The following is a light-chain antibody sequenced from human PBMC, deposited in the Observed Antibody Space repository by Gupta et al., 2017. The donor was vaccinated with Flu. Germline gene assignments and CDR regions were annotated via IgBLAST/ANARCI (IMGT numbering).Light chain of an antibody. CDR1: QSLLHSNGYNY. CDR2: LGS. Sequence: IVMTQSPLSLPVTPGEPASISCRSSQSLLHSNGYNYLDWYLPKPGQSPQLLIYLGSNRASGVPDRFSGSGSGTDFTLKISRVEAEDVGVYYCMQALQTPFTFGPGTKVDIK. CDR3: MQALQTPFT. J-gene: IGKJ3*01. V-gene: IGKV2-28*01.